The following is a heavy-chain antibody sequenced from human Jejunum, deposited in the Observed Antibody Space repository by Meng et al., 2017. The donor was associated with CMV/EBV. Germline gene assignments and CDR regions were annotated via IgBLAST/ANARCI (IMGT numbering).Heavy chain of an antibody. D-gene: IGHD3-3*01. Sequence: GDSLRSPYWNWIRQAPGKGLEWIGYIYYNGDTNYNPSLKSRATISVDTSKNQFSLRLNSVTAADTAVYYCARDLDPYDFWAWFDPWGLGTPVTVSS. CDR1: GDSLRSPY. CDR3: ARDLDPYDFWAWFDP. J-gene: IGHJ5*02. V-gene: IGHV4-59*11. CDR2: IYYNGDT.